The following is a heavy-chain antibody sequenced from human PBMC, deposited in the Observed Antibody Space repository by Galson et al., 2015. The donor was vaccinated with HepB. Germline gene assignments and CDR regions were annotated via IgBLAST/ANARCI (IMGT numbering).Heavy chain of an antibody. CDR3: ARDSLQWLVEAGFDP. CDR2: ISAYNGNT. Sequence: SVKVSCKASGYTFTSYGISWVRQAPGQGLEWMGWISAYNGNTNYAQKLQGRVTMTTDTSTSTAYMELRSLRSDDTAVYYCARDSLQWLVEAGFDPWGQGTLVTVSS. J-gene: IGHJ5*02. D-gene: IGHD6-19*01. V-gene: IGHV1-18*01. CDR1: GYTFTSYG.